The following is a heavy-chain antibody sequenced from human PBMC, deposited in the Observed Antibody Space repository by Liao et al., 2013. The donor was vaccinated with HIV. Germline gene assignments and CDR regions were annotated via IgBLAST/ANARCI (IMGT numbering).Heavy chain of an antibody. V-gene: IGHV4-34*01. CDR3: ARVSSSWYVADY. CDR1: GGSFSGYY. Sequence: QVQLQQWGAGLLKPSETLSLTCAVYGGSFSGYYWSWIRQPPGKGLEWIGEINHSGSTNYNPSLKSRVTISVDTSKNQFSLKLSSVTAADTAVYYCARVSSSWYVADYWGQGTLVTVSS. D-gene: IGHD6-13*01. CDR2: INHSGST. J-gene: IGHJ4*02.